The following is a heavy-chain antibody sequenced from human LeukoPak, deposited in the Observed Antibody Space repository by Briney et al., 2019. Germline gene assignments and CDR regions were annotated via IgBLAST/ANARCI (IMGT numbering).Heavy chain of an antibody. CDR3: ARATYYYDSSGYYHIRDYFDY. J-gene: IGHJ4*02. D-gene: IGHD3-22*01. CDR1: GYTLTELS. V-gene: IGHV1-3*01. CDR2: INAGNGNT. Sequence: ASVKVSCKVSGYTLTELSMHWVRQAPGQRLEWMGWINAGNGNTKYSQKFQGRVTITRDTSASTAYMELSSLRSEDTAVYYCARATYYYDSSGYYHIRDYFDYWGQGTLVTVSS.